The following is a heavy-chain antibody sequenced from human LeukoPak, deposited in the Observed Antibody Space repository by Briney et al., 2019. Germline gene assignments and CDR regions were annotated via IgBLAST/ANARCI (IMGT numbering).Heavy chain of an antibody. D-gene: IGHD3-22*01. CDR2: IYTSGST. CDR3: ARAGKYYYDSSGSFDY. J-gene: IGHJ4*02. Sequence: PSQTLSLTCTVSGGSISSGSYYWSWIRQPAGKGLEWIGRIYTSGSTNYNPSLKSRVTISVHTSKNQFSLKLSSVTAADTAVYYCARAGKYYYDSSGSFDYWGQGTLVTVSS. V-gene: IGHV4-61*02. CDR1: GGSISSGSYY.